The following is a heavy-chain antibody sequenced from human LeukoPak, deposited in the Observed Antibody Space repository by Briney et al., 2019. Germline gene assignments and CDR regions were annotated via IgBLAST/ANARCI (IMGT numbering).Heavy chain of an antibody. CDR1: GFTFSSYA. D-gene: IGHD6-13*01. Sequence: GGSLSLSCAASGFTFSSYAMSWVRQAPGKGLEWVSAISGSGGSTYYADSVKGRFTISRDNSKNTLYLQMNSLRAEDTAVYYCARIAAAGSYNWFDPWGQGTLVTVSS. CDR3: ARIAAAGSYNWFDP. V-gene: IGHV3-23*01. J-gene: IGHJ5*02. CDR2: ISGSGGST.